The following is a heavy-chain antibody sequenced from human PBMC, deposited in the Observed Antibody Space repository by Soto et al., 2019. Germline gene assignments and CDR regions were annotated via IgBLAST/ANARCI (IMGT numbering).Heavy chain of an antibody. CDR2: TTYDGGIK. D-gene: IGHD1-1*01. CDR3: AGALENPYFYYGLNV. Sequence: QGQLVDSGGGVVKPGRPLRLSGAPSGFSFSGYGMEWVRLAPGKGPKWVAATTYDGGIKHYVASVKGRFTISRDNSKNTLYLQMNSLIVEDTATYYCAGALENPYFYYGLNVWGQGTTVTVSS. J-gene: IGHJ6*02. V-gene: IGHV3-30*03. CDR1: GFSFSGYG.